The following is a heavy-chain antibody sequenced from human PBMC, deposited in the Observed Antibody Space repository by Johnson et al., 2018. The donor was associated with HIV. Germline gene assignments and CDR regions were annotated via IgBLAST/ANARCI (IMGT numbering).Heavy chain of an antibody. V-gene: IGHV3-53*04. CDR3: AKDERQSGGWSHAFDC. D-gene: IGHD3-10*01. CDR1: GVTVSSNY. Sequence: VQLVESGGGVVQPGRSLRLSCAASGVTVSSNYMTWVRQAPGKGLEWVSVIFSGGSTYYADSVKGRFTISRDNSKNTLYLQMISLRAEDTAVYFCAKDERQSGGWSHAFDCWGQGTKVTVSS. CDR2: IFSGGST. J-gene: IGHJ3*01.